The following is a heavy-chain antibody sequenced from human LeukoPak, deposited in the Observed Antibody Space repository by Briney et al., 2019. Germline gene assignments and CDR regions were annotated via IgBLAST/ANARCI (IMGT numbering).Heavy chain of an antibody. Sequence: GGSPRLSCAASGLTVSSNYMSWVRQAPGKGLEWVSVIYSGGTIYYADSVKGRFTISRGNSKNTLYLQMDSLRAEDTAVYYCARKGTNWEGSFDYWGQGTLVTVSS. J-gene: IGHJ4*02. CDR2: IYSGGTI. CDR3: ARKGTNWEGSFDY. CDR1: GLTVSSNY. V-gene: IGHV3-53*01. D-gene: IGHD1-1*01.